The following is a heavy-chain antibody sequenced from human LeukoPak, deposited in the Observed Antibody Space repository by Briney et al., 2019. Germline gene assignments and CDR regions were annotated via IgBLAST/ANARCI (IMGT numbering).Heavy chain of an antibody. J-gene: IGHJ4*02. CDR1: GFTFSSYS. V-gene: IGHV3-21*01. D-gene: IGHD6-13*01. CDR3: ARDLAAAGAFDY. CDR2: ISSSSSYI. Sequence: KPGGSLRLSCAASGFTFSSYSMNWVRQAPGKGLEWVSSISSSSSYIYYADSVKGRFNITRDNAKNSLYLQMNSLRAEDTAVYYCARDLAAAGAFDYWGQGTLVTVSS.